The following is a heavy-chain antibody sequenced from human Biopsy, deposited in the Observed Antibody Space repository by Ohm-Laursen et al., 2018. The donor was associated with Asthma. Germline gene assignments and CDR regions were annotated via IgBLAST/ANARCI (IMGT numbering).Heavy chain of an antibody. J-gene: IGHJ4*02. CDR2: ISSSSSYI. CDR1: GFTFRTYS. V-gene: IGHV3-21*01. Sequence: SLRLSCAASGFTFRTYSMSWVRQAPGKGLEWVSSISSSSSYIYYADSVKGRFTISRDNSKNTLYLQMNSLRGDDTAVYYCARDMNRDGWYFDYWGQGTLVTVSS. D-gene: IGHD5-24*01. CDR3: ARDMNRDGWYFDY.